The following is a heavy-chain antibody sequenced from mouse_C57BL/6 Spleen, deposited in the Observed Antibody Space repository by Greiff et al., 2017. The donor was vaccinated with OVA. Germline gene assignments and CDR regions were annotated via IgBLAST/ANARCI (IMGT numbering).Heavy chain of an antibody. V-gene: IGHV14-1*01. CDR3: TSPDSSGYGDFGY. Sequence: EVKLLESGAELVRPGASVKLSCTASGFNIKDYYMHWVKQRPEQGLEWIGRIDPEDGDTEYAPKFQGKATMTADTSSNTAYLQLSKLTSEDTAVYYCTSPDSSGYGDFGYWGQGTTLTVSS. D-gene: IGHD3-2*02. CDR1: GFNIKDYY. CDR2: IDPEDGDT. J-gene: IGHJ2*01.